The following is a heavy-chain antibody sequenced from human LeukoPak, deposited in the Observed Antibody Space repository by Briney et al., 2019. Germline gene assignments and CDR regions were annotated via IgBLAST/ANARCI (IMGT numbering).Heavy chain of an antibody. CDR1: VYTFTDYY. CDR2: LNPNSGGT. CDR3: ARGRVSVGDASGWSG. Sequence: ASVTVSCTASVYTFTDYYMHWVRQAPGQGLEWVGWLNPNSGGTKYAEKFQGRVTMTRDTSISTAYMELSSLSSDDTAAYYCARGRVSVGDASGWSGWGQGTLVTVSS. D-gene: IGHD6-19*01. J-gene: IGHJ4*02. V-gene: IGHV1-2*02.